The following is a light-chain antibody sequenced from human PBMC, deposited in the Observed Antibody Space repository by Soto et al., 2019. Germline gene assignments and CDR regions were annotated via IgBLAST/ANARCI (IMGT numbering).Light chain of an antibody. CDR1: SSNIGTGYD. CDR3: HPYESSLGGYV. CDR2: GNN. Sequence: QSVLTQPPSVSGAPGQRVTISCTGSSSNIGTGYDLHWYQQLPGTAPKLLIYGNNNRPSGVPDRFSASKSGTSASLAITGLEADDEVDYSCHPYESSLGGYVFETGTKFPV. V-gene: IGLV1-40*01. J-gene: IGLJ1*01.